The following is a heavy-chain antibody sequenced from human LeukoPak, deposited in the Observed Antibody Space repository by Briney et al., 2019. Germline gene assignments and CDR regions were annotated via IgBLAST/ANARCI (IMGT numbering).Heavy chain of an antibody. D-gene: IGHD3-22*01. J-gene: IGHJ4*02. CDR1: GFTFSNAW. Sequence: GGSLRLSCAASGFTFSNAWMSWVRQAPGKGLEWVGRIKSKTDGGTTDYAAPVKGRFTISRDDSKNTLYLQMNSLKTEDTAVYYCTTAPPYDSSGYPFDYWAREPWSPSPQ. CDR3: TTAPPYDSSGYPFDY. CDR2: IKSKTDGGTT. V-gene: IGHV3-15*01.